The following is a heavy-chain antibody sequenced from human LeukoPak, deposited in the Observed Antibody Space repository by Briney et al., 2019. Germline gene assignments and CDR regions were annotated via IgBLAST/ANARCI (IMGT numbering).Heavy chain of an antibody. Sequence: GGSLRLSCAASGFTFSSYGMHWVRQAPGKGLEWVAVIWYDGSNKYYADSVKGRFTISRDNSKNTLYLQMNSLRAEDTAVYYCARDSLGGYCSGGSCYLDYWGQGTLATVSS. V-gene: IGHV3-33*01. CDR2: IWYDGSNK. J-gene: IGHJ4*02. CDR1: GFTFSSYG. CDR3: ARDSLGGYCSGGSCYLDY. D-gene: IGHD2-15*01.